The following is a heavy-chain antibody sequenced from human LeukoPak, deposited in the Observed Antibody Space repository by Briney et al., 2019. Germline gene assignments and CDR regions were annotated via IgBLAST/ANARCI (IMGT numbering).Heavy chain of an antibody. CDR3: ARVPLLGMEPTV. D-gene: IGHD1-14*01. J-gene: IGHJ4*02. CDR1: GGSFSGYY. V-gene: IGHV4-34*01. Sequence: PSETLSLTCAVYGGSFSGYYWSWIRQPPGKGLEWIGEINHSGSTNYNPSLKSRVTISVDTSKNQFPLKLSSVTAADTAVYYCARVPLLGMEPTVWGQGTLVTVSS. CDR2: INHSGST.